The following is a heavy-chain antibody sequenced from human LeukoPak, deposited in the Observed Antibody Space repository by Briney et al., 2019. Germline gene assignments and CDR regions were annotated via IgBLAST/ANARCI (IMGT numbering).Heavy chain of an antibody. CDR1: GGTFSSYA. CDR2: IIPIFGTA. CDR3: ARASGWPYYFDY. J-gene: IGHJ4*02. D-gene: IGHD6-19*01. V-gene: IGHV1-69*13. Sequence: ASVKVSCKASGGTFSSYAISWVRQAPGQGLEWMGGIIPIFGTANYAQKFQGRVTITADESTSTAYMELSSLRSEDTAVYYCARASGWPYYFDYWGQGTLVTVSS.